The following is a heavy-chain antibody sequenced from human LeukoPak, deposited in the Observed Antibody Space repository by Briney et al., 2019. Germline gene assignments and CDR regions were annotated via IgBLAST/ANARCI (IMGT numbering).Heavy chain of an antibody. CDR3: ARDLDGDRGSGADY. Sequence: GGSLRLSCTASGFTFSDYYMSWIRQAPGKGLEWVSYISSSSSYTNYADSVKGRFTISRDNAKNSLYLQMNSLRAEDTAVYYCARDLDGDRGSGADYWGQGTLVTVSS. CDR1: GFTFSDYY. D-gene: IGHD4-17*01. CDR2: ISSSSSYT. V-gene: IGHV3-11*06. J-gene: IGHJ4*02.